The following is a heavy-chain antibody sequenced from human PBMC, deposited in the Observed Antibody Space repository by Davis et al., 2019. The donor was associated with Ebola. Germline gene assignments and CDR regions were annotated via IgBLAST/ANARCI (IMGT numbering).Heavy chain of an antibody. V-gene: IGHV4-34*01. D-gene: IGHD2-21*02. J-gene: IGHJ6*02. CDR1: GFTFSSYS. CDR3: AREKVVTAVYYYYYGMDV. Sequence: GSLRLSCAASGFTFSSYSMKWVRQPPGKGLEWIGEINHSGSTNYNPSLKSRVTISVDTSKNQFSLKLSSVTAADTAVYYCAREKVVTAVYYYYYGMDVWGQGTTVTVSS. CDR2: INHSGST.